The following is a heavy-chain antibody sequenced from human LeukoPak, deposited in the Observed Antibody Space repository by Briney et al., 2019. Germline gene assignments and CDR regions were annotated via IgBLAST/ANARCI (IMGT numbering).Heavy chain of an antibody. CDR3: TRSTNGLYPDS. CDR1: GFTFSGSA. Sequence: GGSLRLSCAASGFTFSGSAVHWVRQASGRGLEWVGRIRSKLNNYATSYGASVKGRFTISRDDSKNTAYLQMNSLKIEDTAMYYCTRSTNGLYPDSWGQGTLVTVSS. V-gene: IGHV3-73*01. D-gene: IGHD3-16*01. CDR2: IRSKLNNYAT. J-gene: IGHJ4*02.